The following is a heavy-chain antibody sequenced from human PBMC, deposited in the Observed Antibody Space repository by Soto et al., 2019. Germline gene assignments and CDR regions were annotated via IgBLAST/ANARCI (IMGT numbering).Heavy chain of an antibody. D-gene: IGHD6-19*01. J-gene: IGHJ6*02. CDR1: GYTFTEYY. V-gene: IGHV1-2*02. Sequence: ASVKVSCKASGYTFTEYYINWVLQAPGQGLQWMGWINPSSGGTNYAERVQDRVTMTRDTSIATAYMELNRLTSDDTAVYFCERQWHILNYFYGMDVWGQGNKVTVSS. CDR2: INPSSGGT. CDR3: ERQWHILNYFYGMDV.